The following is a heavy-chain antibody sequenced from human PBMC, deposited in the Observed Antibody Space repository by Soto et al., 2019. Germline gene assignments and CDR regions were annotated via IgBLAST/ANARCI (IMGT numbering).Heavy chain of an antibody. CDR2: ISASGGRT. J-gene: IGHJ3*01. CDR1: GFTFPKYA. V-gene: IGHV3-23*01. Sequence: PGGSLRLSCEAFGFTFPKYAMSWVRQAPGKGLEWVSGISASGGRTLYSDSVRGRFSISKDMSKNMVSLQMNSQRVEDTAIYFSAKDPNGDYIGGFEFGGQGTMVTVSS. CDR3: AKDPNGDYIGGFEF. D-gene: IGHD4-17*01.